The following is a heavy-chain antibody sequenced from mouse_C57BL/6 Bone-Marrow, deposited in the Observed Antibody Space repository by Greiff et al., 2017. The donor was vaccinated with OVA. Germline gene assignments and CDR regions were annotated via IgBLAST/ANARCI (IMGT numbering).Heavy chain of an antibody. CDR2: RNTNNGGT. J-gene: IGHJ2*01. CDR1: GYTFTDYY. D-gene: IGHD2-3*01. V-gene: IGHV1-26*01. CDR3: ARSGDGYYPTEV. Sequence: EVQLQQSGPELVKPGASVKISCKASGYTFTDYYMNRVKQRNGKSLEWIGDRNTNNGGTSDNQKYKGKGKLTVDKSSSTAYMELRRLTSEDSAVSYCARSGDGYYPTEVWGPGTTLTVSS.